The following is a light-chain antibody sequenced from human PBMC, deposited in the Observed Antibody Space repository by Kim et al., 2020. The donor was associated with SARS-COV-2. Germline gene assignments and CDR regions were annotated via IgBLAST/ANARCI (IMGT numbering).Light chain of an antibody. CDR3: QTWDSSTAV. J-gene: IGLJ2*01. V-gene: IGLV3-1*01. CDR2: QDN. CDR1: KVGNKY. Sequence: SYELTQPPSVSVSPGQTATISCSGEKVGNKYVCWYQQRPGQSPVLVIYQDNKRPSGIPGRFSGSSSGNTATLTISGTQALDEADYYCQTWDSSTAVFGGGTKVTVL.